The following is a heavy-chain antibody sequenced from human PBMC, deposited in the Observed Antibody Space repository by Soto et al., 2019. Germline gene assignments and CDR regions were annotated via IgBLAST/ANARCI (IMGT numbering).Heavy chain of an antibody. CDR2: MNPNSGNT. J-gene: IGHJ6*03. CDR1: GYTFTGYD. V-gene: IGHV1-8*01. CDR3: ARGQRVRGVIITYYYYYMDV. D-gene: IGHD3-10*01. Sequence: ASVKVSCKASGYTFTGYDINWVRQATGQGLEWMGWMNPNSGNTGYAQKFQGRVTMTRNTSISTAYMELSSLRSEDTAVYYCARGQRVRGVIITYYYYYMDVWGKGTTVTVSS.